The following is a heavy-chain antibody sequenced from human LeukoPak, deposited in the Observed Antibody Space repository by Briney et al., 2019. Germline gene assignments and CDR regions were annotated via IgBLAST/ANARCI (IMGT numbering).Heavy chain of an antibody. J-gene: IGHJ5*02. D-gene: IGHD3-3*01. V-gene: IGHV1-18*01. CDR1: GYTLTSYG. Sequence: ASVKVSCKASGYTLTSYGISWVRQAPGQGLEWMGWISAYNGNTNYAQKLQGRVTMTTDTSTSTAYMELRSLRSDDTAVYYCAREGGYYDFWSGSVDGGYWFDPWGQGTLVTVLS. CDR3: AREGGYYDFWSGSVDGGYWFDP. CDR2: ISAYNGNT.